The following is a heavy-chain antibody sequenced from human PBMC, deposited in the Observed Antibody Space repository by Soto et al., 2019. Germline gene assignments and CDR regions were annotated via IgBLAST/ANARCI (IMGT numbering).Heavy chain of an antibody. V-gene: IGHV3-23*01. CDR3: AKPNLYCSSTSCYDY. Sequence: GGSLRLSCAASGFTFSDYARSWVRQAPGKELEWVSVISGSGGSTYYADSMKGRFTISRDNSKNTLYLQMNSLRPEDTALYYCAKPNLYCSSTSCYDYWGQGTLVTVSS. J-gene: IGHJ4*02. CDR2: ISGSGGST. D-gene: IGHD2-2*01. CDR1: GFTFSDYA.